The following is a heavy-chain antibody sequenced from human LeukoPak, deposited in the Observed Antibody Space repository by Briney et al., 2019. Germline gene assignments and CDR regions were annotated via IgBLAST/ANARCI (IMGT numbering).Heavy chain of an antibody. J-gene: IGHJ4*02. Sequence: GASVKVSCKASGYTFTGYYMHWVRQAPGQGLEWMGWINPNSGGTNYAQKFQGRVTMTRDTSISTAYMELSRLRSDDTAVYYCARGGVLLWFGESHRPFDYWGQGTLVTVSS. V-gene: IGHV1-2*02. CDR1: GYTFTGYY. CDR3: ARGGVLLWFGESHRPFDY. CDR2: INPNSGGT. D-gene: IGHD3-10*01.